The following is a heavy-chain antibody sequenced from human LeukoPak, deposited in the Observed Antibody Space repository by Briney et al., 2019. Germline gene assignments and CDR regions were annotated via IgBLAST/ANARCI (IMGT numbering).Heavy chain of an antibody. CDR1: GYSISSGYY. V-gene: IGHV4-38-2*02. CDR2: IYHGGRT. D-gene: IGHD1-7*01. Sequence: KSSETLSLTCTVSGYSISSGYYWGWIRQTPGKGLEWIGYIYHGGRTDYNPSLKSRVTISVDTSKNQFSLKLSSVTAADTAVYYCAILQLELQDDYYYYMDVWGKGTTVTVSS. J-gene: IGHJ6*03. CDR3: AILQLELQDDYYYYMDV.